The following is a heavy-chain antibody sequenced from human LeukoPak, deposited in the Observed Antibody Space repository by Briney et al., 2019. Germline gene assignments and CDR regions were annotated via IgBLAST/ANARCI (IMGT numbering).Heavy chain of an antibody. V-gene: IGHV3-23*01. D-gene: IGHD3-10*01. CDR3: AKCISAYYYGSGSYTEYYGMDV. Sequence: GGSLRLSCAASGFTFSSYAMSWVRQAPGKGLEWVSAISGSGGSTYYADSVKGRFTISRDNSKNTLYLRMNSLRAEDTAVYYCAKCISAYYYGSGSYTEYYGMDVWGKGTTVTVSS. J-gene: IGHJ6*04. CDR1: GFTFSSYA. CDR2: ISGSGGST.